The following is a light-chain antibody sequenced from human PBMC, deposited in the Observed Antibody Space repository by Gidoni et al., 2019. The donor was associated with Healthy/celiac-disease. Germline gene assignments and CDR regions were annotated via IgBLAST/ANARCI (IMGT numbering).Light chain of an antibody. Sequence: EIVMTQSPATLSVSPGERATLSCRASQSVSSNLDWYQQKPGQAPRLLIYGASTRATGIPARFSGSGSGTEFTLTISSLQSEDFAVYYCQQYNNWPLTFGGXTKVEIK. J-gene: IGKJ4*01. V-gene: IGKV3-15*01. CDR2: GAS. CDR1: QSVSSN. CDR3: QQYNNWPLT.